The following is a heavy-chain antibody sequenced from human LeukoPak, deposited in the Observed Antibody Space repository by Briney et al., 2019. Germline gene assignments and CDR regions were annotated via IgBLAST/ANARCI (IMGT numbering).Heavy chain of an antibody. CDR2: ISSSSSYI. CDR3: AREYTVTTFRWFDP. Sequence: GGSLRLSCAASGFTFSSYSMNWVRQAPGKGLEWVSSISSSSSYIYYADSVKGRFTISRDNSENTLYLQMNSLRAEDTAVYNCAREYTVTTFRWFDPWGQGTLVTVSS. J-gene: IGHJ5*02. V-gene: IGHV3-21*01. D-gene: IGHD4-17*01. CDR1: GFTFSSYS.